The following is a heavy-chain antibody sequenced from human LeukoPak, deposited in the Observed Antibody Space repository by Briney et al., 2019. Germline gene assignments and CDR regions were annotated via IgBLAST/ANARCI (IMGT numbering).Heavy chain of an antibody. J-gene: IGHJ6*03. D-gene: IGHD3-10*01. CDR1: GYTFTSYD. CDR2: MNPNSGNA. CDR3: ARGLGSGSLGYYYYMDV. V-gene: IGHV1-8*01. Sequence: ASVKVSCKASGYTFTSYDINWVRQATGQGLEWMGWMNPNSGNAGYAQKFQGRVTMTRNTSISTAYMELSSLRSEDTAVYYCARGLGSGSLGYYYYMDVWGKGTTVTISS.